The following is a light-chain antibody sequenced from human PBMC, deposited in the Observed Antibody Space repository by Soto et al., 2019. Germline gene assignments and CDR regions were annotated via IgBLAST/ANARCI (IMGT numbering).Light chain of an antibody. V-gene: IGLV4-60*02. CDR2: LEGSGSY. CDR1: SGHSTYI. Sequence: QSVLTQSSSASASLGSSVKLTCTLSSGHSTYIIAWHQQQPGKAPRYLMKLEGSGSYNKGSGIPDRFSGSSSGADRYLTISTRHFEDEADYYCETWDTNVVVFGGGTKLTVL. J-gene: IGLJ2*01. CDR3: ETWDTNVVV.